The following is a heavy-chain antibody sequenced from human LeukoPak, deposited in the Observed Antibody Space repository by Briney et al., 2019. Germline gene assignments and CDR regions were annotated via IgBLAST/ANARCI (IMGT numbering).Heavy chain of an antibody. V-gene: IGHV3-21*01. CDR1: GFTFSSYS. D-gene: IGHD5-24*01. Sequence: PGGSLRLSCAASGFTFSSYSMNWVRQAPGKGLEWVSSISSSSSYIYYADSVKGRFTISRDNAKNSLYLQMNSLRAEDTAVYYCARVQGWLQLSGAFDIWGQGTMVTVSS. CDR2: ISSSSSYI. J-gene: IGHJ3*02. CDR3: ARVQGWLQLSGAFDI.